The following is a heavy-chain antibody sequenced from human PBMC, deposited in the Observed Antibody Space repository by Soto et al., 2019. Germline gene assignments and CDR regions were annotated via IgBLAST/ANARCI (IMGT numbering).Heavy chain of an antibody. Sequence: QVHLVQSGAEVKQPGSSVKVTCKASGGIFSSNAISWVRQAPGQGLEWMGGIIPIFDSTHYAQKFQGRVTITADESTSTAYMELSSLKSEDTAVYYCATVARGYSSAPLFDFEDWGQGTLVTVSS. V-gene: IGHV1-69*01. CDR2: IIPIFDST. D-gene: IGHD5-18*01. CDR1: GGIFSSNA. CDR3: ATVARGYSSAPLFDFED. J-gene: IGHJ4*02.